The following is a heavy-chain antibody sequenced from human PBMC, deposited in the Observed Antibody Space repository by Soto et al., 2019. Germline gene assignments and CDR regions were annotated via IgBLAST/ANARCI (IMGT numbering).Heavy chain of an antibody. V-gene: IGHV3-23*01. CDR1: GFTFSSYA. Sequence: PGGSLRLSCAASGFTFSSYAMSWVRQAPGKGLEWVSAISGSGGSTYYADSVKGRFTISRDNSKNTLYLQMDSLRAEDTAVYYCARSVAGISCYFDYWGQGTLVTVSS. CDR3: ARSVAGISCYFDY. CDR2: ISGSGGST. D-gene: IGHD6-19*01. J-gene: IGHJ4*02.